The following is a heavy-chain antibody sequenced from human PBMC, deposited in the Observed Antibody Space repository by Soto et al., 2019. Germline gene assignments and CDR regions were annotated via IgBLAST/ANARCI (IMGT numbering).Heavy chain of an antibody. Sequence: QVQLVESGGGVVQPGRSLRLSCAASGFTFSSYGRHWVRQAPGKGLEWVAVISYDGSNTYYADSVNGRFTISRDNSKNTLCLQLNSLRAEDTAVYYCANDVEWELPRYNGMDVWGQGTTVTVSS. D-gene: IGHD1-26*01. CDR1: GFTFSSYG. CDR3: ANDVEWELPRYNGMDV. CDR2: ISYDGSNT. J-gene: IGHJ6*02. V-gene: IGHV3-30*18.